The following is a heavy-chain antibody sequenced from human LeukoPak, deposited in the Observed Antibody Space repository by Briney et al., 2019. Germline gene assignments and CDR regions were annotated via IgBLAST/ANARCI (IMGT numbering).Heavy chain of an antibody. CDR3: ARTISGWYSSDY. Sequence: PSETLSLTCSVSGDSNSNYYWSWIRQPPGKGLEWIGYINYSGRTDYNPSLKSRVTISVDTSKNQFSLKLSSVTAADTAVFYCARTISGWYSSDYWGQGTLVTVSS. J-gene: IGHJ4*02. V-gene: IGHV4-59*08. D-gene: IGHD6-13*01. CDR2: INYSGRT. CDR1: GDSNSNYY.